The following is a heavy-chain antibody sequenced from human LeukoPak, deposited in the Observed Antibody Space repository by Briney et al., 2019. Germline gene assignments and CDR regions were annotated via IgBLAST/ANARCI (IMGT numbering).Heavy chain of an antibody. CDR1: GGTFSSYT. CDR3: ARRYDSSGYAPFDP. J-gene: IGHJ5*02. CDR2: IIPILGIA. D-gene: IGHD3-22*01. V-gene: IGHV1-69*02. Sequence: SVKVSCKASGGTFSSYTISWVRQAPGQGLECMGRIIPILGIANYAQKFQGRVTITADKSTSTAYMELSSLRSEDTAVYYCARRYDSSGYAPFDPWGQGTLVTVSS.